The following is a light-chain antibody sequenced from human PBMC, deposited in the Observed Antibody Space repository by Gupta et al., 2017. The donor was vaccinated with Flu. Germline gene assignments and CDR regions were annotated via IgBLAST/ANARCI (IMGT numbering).Light chain of an antibody. CDR1: QGIRND. J-gene: IGKJ2*01. V-gene: IGKV1-6*01. CDR2: AAS. CDR3: LQNYNYPYT. Sequence: AIQMTQSPSSLSASVGDRVTITCRASQGIRNDLGWYQQKPGRAPKLLIYAASSLQSGVPSRFSGSGSGTDFTLTISSLQPEDFAIYYCLQNYNYPYTFGQGTKLEIK.